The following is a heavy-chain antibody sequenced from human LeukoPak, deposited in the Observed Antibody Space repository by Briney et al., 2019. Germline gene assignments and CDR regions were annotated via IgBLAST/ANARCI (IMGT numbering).Heavy chain of an antibody. V-gene: IGHV3-48*01. CDR2: FSSIGAI. J-gene: IGHJ4*02. CDR3: ARDRFGDYTFDN. CDR1: GFTFTTYA. Sequence: GGSLRLSCAASGFTFTTYAMNWVRQAPGKGLEWVSHFSSIGAIYYADSVKGRFTISRDNAKSSLYLQMISLRVEDTAVYYCARDRFGDYTFDNWGQGTLVTVSS. D-gene: IGHD4-17*01.